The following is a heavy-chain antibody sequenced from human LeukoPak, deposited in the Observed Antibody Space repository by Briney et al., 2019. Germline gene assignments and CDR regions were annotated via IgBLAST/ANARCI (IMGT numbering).Heavy chain of an antibody. Sequence: SETLSLTCAVYGGSFSAYYWSWIRQPPGKGLEWIGEISHGGSTNYNPSLKGRVTMSLDTSKNQFSLRLTSVAAADTAVYYCARDYIDYSWGQGTLVTVSS. J-gene: IGHJ4*02. V-gene: IGHV4-34*01. CDR1: GGSFSAYY. D-gene: IGHD4-11*01. CDR3: ARDYIDYS. CDR2: ISHGGST.